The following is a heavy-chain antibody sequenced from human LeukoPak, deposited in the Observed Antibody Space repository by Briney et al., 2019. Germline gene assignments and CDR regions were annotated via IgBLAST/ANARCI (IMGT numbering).Heavy chain of an antibody. V-gene: IGHV4-4*08. CDR2: IFYSGST. Sequence: PSETLSLTCTVSGGSISNYYWSWIRQPPGKGLEWIGSIFYSGSTDYNPSLKSRVTISADTSKNQFSLKLSSVTAADTAVYYCARDRSGRFGELLDYWGQGTLVTVSS. CDR1: GGSISNYY. J-gene: IGHJ4*02. CDR3: ARDRSGRFGELLDY. D-gene: IGHD3-10*01.